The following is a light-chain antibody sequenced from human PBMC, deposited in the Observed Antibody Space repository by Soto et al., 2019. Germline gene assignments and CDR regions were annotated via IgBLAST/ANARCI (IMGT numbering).Light chain of an antibody. V-gene: IGKV3-15*01. Sequence: EIVMTQSPATLPVSPGERATFSCRASQSVNSRLAWYQQNPGQAPRLLIYGPSTRATGVPARFSGSGSGTEFTLTINSLQSEDVAVYYCQQYDNWPLTFGGGTKVEIK. CDR2: GPS. CDR1: QSVNSR. J-gene: IGKJ4*01. CDR3: QQYDNWPLT.